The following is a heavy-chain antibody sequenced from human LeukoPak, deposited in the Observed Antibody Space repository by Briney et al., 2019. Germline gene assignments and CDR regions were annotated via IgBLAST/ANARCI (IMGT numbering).Heavy chain of an antibody. J-gene: IGHJ4*02. CDR1: GFTFINYW. Sequence: GGSLRLSCAGSGFTFINYWMTWVRQAPGKGLEWVANIKQDGSQIYYVDSVKGRLTISRDNAKNSVYLQVNSLRVEDTAVYFCARIAYSSSSLDYWGQGTPVTVSS. CDR3: ARIAYSSSSLDY. V-gene: IGHV3-7*01. CDR2: IKQDGSQI. D-gene: IGHD6-13*01.